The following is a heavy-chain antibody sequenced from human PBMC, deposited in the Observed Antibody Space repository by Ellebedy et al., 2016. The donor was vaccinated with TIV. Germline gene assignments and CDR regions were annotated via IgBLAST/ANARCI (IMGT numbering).Heavy chain of an antibody. CDR3: ARAISPTTPGNWFDR. D-gene: IGHD4-17*01. J-gene: IGHJ5*02. CDR1: GGSTSRFS. V-gene: IGHV4-59*08. Sequence: MPSETMSLTCPVSGGSTSRFSWSCIRQLPGKGLEWIGYIYYSGSTNYNPSLKSRVTISVDTSKNQFYLKLNSVTAADTAVYYCARAISPTTPGNWFDRWGQGTLVTVSS. CDR2: IYYSGST.